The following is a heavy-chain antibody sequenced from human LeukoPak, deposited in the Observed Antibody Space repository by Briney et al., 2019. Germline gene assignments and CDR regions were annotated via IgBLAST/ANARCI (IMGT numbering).Heavy chain of an antibody. CDR3: ARDLVDKFDP. V-gene: IGHV1-2*02. Sequence: ASVKVSRKASGYTFTGYYMHWVRQAPGQGLEWMGWINPDSGGTNYVQKFQGRVTMTRDTSISTAYMELSRLRSDDTAVYYCARDLVDKFDPWGQGTLVTVSS. J-gene: IGHJ5*02. CDR1: GYTFTGYY. CDR2: INPDSGGT. D-gene: IGHD5-12*01.